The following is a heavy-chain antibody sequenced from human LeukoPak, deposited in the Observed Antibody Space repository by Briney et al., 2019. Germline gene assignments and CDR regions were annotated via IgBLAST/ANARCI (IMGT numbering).Heavy chain of an antibody. V-gene: IGHV1-69*05. J-gene: IGHJ5*02. CDR3: ARDVHGDYGSGWFDP. Sequence: SLKVSCKTSGGTFNNSAISWVRQAPGQGLEWLGGIMPLFGTAGYAPKFQGRVTITKDESTRTVYLELTSLTSDDTAVYYCARDVHGDYGSGWFDPWGQGTLVSVSS. CDR1: GGTFNNSA. D-gene: IGHD4-17*01. CDR2: IMPLFGTA.